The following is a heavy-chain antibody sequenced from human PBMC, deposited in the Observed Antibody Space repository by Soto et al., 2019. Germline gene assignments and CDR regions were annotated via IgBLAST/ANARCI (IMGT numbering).Heavy chain of an antibody. J-gene: IGHJ6*02. CDR1: GYSFTSYW. CDR2: IYPGDSDT. CDR3: ARSEDVYCSSTSCYESRYYYYYGMDV. D-gene: IGHD2-2*01. Sequence: GESLKISCKGSGYSFTSYWIGWVRQIPWKGLEWMGIIYPGDSDTRYSPSFQGQVTISADKSISTAYLQWSSLKASDTAMYYCARSEDVYCSSTSCYESRYYYYYGMDVWGQGTTVTV. V-gene: IGHV5-51*01.